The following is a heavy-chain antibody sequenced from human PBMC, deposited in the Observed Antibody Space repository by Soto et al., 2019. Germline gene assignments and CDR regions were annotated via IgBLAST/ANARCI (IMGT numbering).Heavy chain of an antibody. D-gene: IGHD2-21*02. CDR3: VRDTWVTRFDY. CDR2: INSDGTST. CDR1: GFTFSSHW. V-gene: IGHV3-74*01. Sequence: PGGSLRLSCVASGFTFSSHWMHWVRHAPGKGLVWVSRINSDGTSTGYADSVRGRFTISRDNAKNTLFLQMNSLRVEDTAVYYCVRDTWVTRFDYWGQGTPVTVSS. J-gene: IGHJ4*02.